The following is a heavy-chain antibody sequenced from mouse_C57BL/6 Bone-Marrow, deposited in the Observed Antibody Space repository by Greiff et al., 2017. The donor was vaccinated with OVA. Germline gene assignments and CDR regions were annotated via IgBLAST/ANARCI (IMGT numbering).Heavy chain of an antibody. CDR2: IRLKSDNYAT. J-gene: IGHJ2*01. CDR3: TYYGSSHFDY. CDR1: GFTFSNYW. D-gene: IGHD1-1*01. Sequence: DVMLVESGGGLVQPGGSMKLSCVASGFTFSNYWMNWVRQSPEKGLEWVAQIRLKSDNYATHYAVSVKGRFTISRDDSKSSVYLQMNNLRAEDTGIDYCTYYGSSHFDYWGQGTTLTVSS. V-gene: IGHV6-3*01.